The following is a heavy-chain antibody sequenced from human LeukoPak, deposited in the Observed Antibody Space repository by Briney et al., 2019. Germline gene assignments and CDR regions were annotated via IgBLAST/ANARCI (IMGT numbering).Heavy chain of an antibody. CDR1: GFTFSSYA. D-gene: IGHD5-24*01. CDR2: ISYDGSNK. Sequence: GGSLRLSCAASGFTFSSYAMHWVRQAPGKGLEWVAVISYDGSNKYYADSVKGRFTISRDNSKNALYLQMNSLRAEDTAVYYCARDLRMAPFYYYYMDVWGKGTTVTVSS. V-gene: IGHV3-30-3*01. J-gene: IGHJ6*03. CDR3: ARDLRMAPFYYYYMDV.